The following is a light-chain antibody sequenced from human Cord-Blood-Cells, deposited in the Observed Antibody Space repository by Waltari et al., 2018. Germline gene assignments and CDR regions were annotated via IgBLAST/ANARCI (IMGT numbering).Light chain of an antibody. CDR1: QSVSSSY. Sequence: EIELTQSPGTLSLSPGERATLSCRASQSVSSSYLAWYQQKPGQAPRLLIYGASSRATGIPDRFSGSGSGTDFTLAISRLEPEDFAVYYWQQYGSSPRRTFGQGTKVEIK. V-gene: IGKV3-20*01. CDR2: GAS. CDR3: QQYGSSPRRT. J-gene: IGKJ1*01.